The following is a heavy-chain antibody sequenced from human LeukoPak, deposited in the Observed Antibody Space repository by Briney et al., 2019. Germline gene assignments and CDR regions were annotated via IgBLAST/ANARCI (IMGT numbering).Heavy chain of an antibody. V-gene: IGHV3-21*01. CDR2: ISSSSSYI. CDR3: ARDPSSSWYVDY. Sequence: GGSLRLSCAASGFTFSSYSMNWVRQAPGKGLEWVSSISSSSSYIYYADSVKGRFSISRDNAKNSLYLQMNSLRAEDTAVYYCARDPSSSWYVDYWGQGTLVTVSS. D-gene: IGHD6-13*01. CDR1: GFTFSSYS. J-gene: IGHJ4*02.